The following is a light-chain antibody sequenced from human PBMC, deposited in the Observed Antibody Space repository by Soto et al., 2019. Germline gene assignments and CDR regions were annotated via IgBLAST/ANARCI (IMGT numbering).Light chain of an antibody. CDR1: SSNIGAGYD. CDR3: QSYDSSLSVWV. V-gene: IGLV1-40*01. CDR2: GNS. Sequence: QPVLTQPPSVSGAPGQRVTISCTGSSSNIGAGYDVHWYQQLPGTAPKLLIYGNSNRPSGVPDRVSGSKSGTSASLAITGLQAEDEADYYCQSYDSSLSVWVFGGGTKLTVL. J-gene: IGLJ3*02.